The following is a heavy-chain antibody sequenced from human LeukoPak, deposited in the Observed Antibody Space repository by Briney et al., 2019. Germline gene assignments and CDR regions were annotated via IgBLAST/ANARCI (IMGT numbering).Heavy chain of an antibody. V-gene: IGHV4-59*01. CDR1: GGSINNYY. Sequence: SETLSLTCTVSGGSINNYYWSWIRQPPGKGLEGIGYIYYSGSTNYNPSLKSRVSISVDTSKNQFSLKLSSVTAADTAVYYCARIVPYNYGYVDYWGQGTLVTVSS. J-gene: IGHJ4*02. CDR2: IYYSGST. D-gene: IGHD5-18*01. CDR3: ARIVPYNYGYVDY.